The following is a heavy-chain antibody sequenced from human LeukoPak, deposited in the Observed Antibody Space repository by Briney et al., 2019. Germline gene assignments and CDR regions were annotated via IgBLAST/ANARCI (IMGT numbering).Heavy chain of an antibody. CDR2: IYYSGST. V-gene: IGHV4-30-4*08. CDR1: GYSISSGYY. Sequence: SETLSLTCTVSGYSISSGYYWGWIRQPPGKGLEWIGYIYYSGSTYYNPSLKSRVTISVDTSKNQFSLKLSSVTAADTAVYYCARGYYGSATAAPTNWGQGTLVTVSS. D-gene: IGHD3-10*01. CDR3: ARGYYGSATAAPTN. J-gene: IGHJ4*02.